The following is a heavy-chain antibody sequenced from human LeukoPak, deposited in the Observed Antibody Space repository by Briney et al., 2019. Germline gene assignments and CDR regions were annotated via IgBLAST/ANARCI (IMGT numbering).Heavy chain of an antibody. V-gene: IGHV4-30-2*01. Sequence: SETLSLTCTVSGGSISSGGYYWSWIRQPPGKGLEWIGYIYHSGSTYYNPCLKSRVTISVDRSKNQFSLKLSSVTAADTAVYYCARGRIRWFDPWGQGTLVTVSS. D-gene: IGHD2-15*01. CDR2: IYHSGST. J-gene: IGHJ5*02. CDR1: GGSISSGGYY. CDR3: ARGRIRWFDP.